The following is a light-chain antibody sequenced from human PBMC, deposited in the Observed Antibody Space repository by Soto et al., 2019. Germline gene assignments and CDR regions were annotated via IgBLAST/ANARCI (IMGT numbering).Light chain of an antibody. J-gene: IGLJ1*01. CDR1: SSNIGAGYD. V-gene: IGLV1-40*01. CDR3: QSYDTGLSGSRV. Sequence: SVVTQPRFGSGAPGQRVTISCTGSSSNIGAGYDVHWYQHLPGTAPKLLIYGSKNRPPGVPDRFSGSRSGTSASLAITGLQAGDEADYYCQSYDTGLSGSRVFGSGTKSPS. CDR2: GSK.